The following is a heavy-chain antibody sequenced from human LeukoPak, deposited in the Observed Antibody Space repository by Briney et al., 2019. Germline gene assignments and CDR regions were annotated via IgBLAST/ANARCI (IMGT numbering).Heavy chain of an antibody. CDR3: ARGATEWFGELFYYYYMDV. Sequence: SETLSLTCAVYGGSFSGYYWSWIRQPPGKGREWIGEINHSGSTNYNPSLKSRVTISVDTSKNQFSLKLSSLTAADTAVYYCARGATEWFGELFYYYYMDVWGKGTTVTVS. D-gene: IGHD3-10*01. V-gene: IGHV4-34*01. CDR2: INHSGST. J-gene: IGHJ6*03. CDR1: GGSFSGYY.